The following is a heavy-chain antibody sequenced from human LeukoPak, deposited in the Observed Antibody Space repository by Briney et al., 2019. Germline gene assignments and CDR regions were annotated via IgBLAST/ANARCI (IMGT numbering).Heavy chain of an antibody. CDR2: LSGDGTIT. CDR1: GFIFGNFA. D-gene: IGHD3-22*01. Sequence: GGSLRLSCSASGFIFGNFAMSWVRQAPGKGPEWVAGLSGDGTITSYSDAVKGWFAISRDNFRETVYLQMNSLRAEDTGTYFCTKGDSSGLSYLERFDCWGQGTLVALSS. V-gene: IGHV3-23*01. CDR3: TKGDSSGLSYLERFDC. J-gene: IGHJ4*02.